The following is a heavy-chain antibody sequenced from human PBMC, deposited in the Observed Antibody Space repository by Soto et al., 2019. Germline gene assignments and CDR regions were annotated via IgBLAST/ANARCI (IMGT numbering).Heavy chain of an antibody. J-gene: IGHJ6*02. CDR2: INPNSGGT. Sequence: QVQLVQSGAEVKKPGASVKVSCKASGYTFTGYYMHWVRQAPGQGLEWMGWINPNSGGTNYAQKFQGWVTMTRDTSISTAYMELSRLRSDDTAVYYCARGGSSWYYYYCMDVWGQGTTVTVSS. CDR3: ARGGSSWYYYYCMDV. D-gene: IGHD6-13*01. CDR1: GYTFTGYY. V-gene: IGHV1-2*04.